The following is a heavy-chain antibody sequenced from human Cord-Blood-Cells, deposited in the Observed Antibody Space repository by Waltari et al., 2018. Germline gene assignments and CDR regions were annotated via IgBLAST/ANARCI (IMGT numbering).Heavy chain of an antibody. V-gene: IGHV4-34*01. CDR3: ARGPPGYDSSGAWYFDL. J-gene: IGHJ2*01. Sequence: QVQLQQWGAGLLKPSETLSLTCAVYGGSFSGYYWSWIRQPPGKGLEWIGEINNSGSTNYNPSLKSRVTISVDTSKNQFSLKLSSVTAADTAVYYCARGPPGYDSSGAWYFDLWGRGTLVTVSS. CDR1: GGSFSGYY. D-gene: IGHD3-22*01. CDR2: INNSGST.